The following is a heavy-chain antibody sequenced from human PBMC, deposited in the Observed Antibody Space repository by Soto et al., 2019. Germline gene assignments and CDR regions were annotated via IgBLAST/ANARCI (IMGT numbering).Heavy chain of an antibody. Sequence: SETLSLTCTVSGGSISSYYWSWIRQPPGKGLEWIGYIYYSGSTNYNPSLKSRVTISVDTSKNQFSLKLSSVTAADTAVYYCARENGSGSYSGLYYYYYGMDVWGQGTTVTVSS. CDR2: IYYSGST. V-gene: IGHV4-59*01. CDR1: GGSISSYY. D-gene: IGHD3-10*01. CDR3: ARENGSGSYSGLYYYYYGMDV. J-gene: IGHJ6*02.